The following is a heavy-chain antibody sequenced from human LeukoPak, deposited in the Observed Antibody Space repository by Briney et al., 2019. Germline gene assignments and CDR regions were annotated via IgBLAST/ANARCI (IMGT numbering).Heavy chain of an antibody. CDR1: GFTFSTYA. CDR2: ISGSGGTT. Sequence: GGSLRLSCAASGFTFSTYAMNWVRQAPGKGLEWVSGISGSGGTTYYADSVKGRFTISRDNSKNTLYLQMNSLRAEDTAVYYCAKDRGSGYHYFDYWGQGTLVTVSS. V-gene: IGHV3-23*01. D-gene: IGHD3-22*01. CDR3: AKDRGSGYHYFDY. J-gene: IGHJ4*02.